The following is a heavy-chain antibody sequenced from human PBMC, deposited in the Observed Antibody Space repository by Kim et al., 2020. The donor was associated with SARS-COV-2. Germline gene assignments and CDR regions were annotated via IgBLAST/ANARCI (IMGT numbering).Heavy chain of an antibody. D-gene: IGHD1-1*01. J-gene: IGHJ4*02. V-gene: IGHV3-15*01. CDR3: TTAQRGSRTLPFDY. Sequence: YATPGKGRFTISRDDSKNTLYLQMNSLKTEDTAVYYCTTAQRGSRTLPFDYWGQGTLATVSS.